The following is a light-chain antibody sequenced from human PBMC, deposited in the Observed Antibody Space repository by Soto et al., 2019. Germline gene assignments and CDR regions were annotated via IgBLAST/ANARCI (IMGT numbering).Light chain of an antibody. CDR2: GAS. CDR1: QTINNN. V-gene: IGKV3-15*01. Sequence: THSREALYVGPGERAPLPCRASQTINNNVAWYQLKDGQVPRLVIYGASTRATDIPARFSGSGSGTEFTLTISSLQSEDFAEYHCQQSNNRPPNFGHGTKVDIK. CDR3: QQSNNRPPN. J-gene: IGKJ1*01.